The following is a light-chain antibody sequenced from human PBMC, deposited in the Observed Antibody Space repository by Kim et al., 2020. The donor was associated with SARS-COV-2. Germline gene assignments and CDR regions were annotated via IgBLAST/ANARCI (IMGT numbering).Light chain of an antibody. V-gene: IGKV3-20*01. CDR3: QQYGSSPPYT. Sequence: EIVLTQSPGTLSLSPGERATLSCRASQSVSSSYLAWYQQKPGQAPRLLIYGASSRATGIPDRFSGSGSGTDFTLTISRLEPEDFAVYYCQQYGSSPPYTFGQGTSWRS. J-gene: IGKJ2*01. CDR1: QSVSSSY. CDR2: GAS.